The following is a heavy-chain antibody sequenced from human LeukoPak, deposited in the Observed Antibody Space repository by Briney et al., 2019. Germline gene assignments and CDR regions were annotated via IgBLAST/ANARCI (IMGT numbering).Heavy chain of an antibody. CDR1: GFTFSNYV. V-gene: IGHV3-23*01. CDR2: ISGSGVNT. CDR3: AKDRSYYYMDV. J-gene: IGHJ6*03. Sequence: GGSLRLSCAASGFTFSNYVMTWVRQAPGKGLEWVSSISGSGVNTFYADSVKGRFTISRDNSKNTVYLQINSLRADDTAVYYCAKDRSYYYMDVWGKGTTVTVSS.